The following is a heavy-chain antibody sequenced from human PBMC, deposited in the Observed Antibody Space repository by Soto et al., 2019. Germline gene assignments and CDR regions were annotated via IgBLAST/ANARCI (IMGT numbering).Heavy chain of an antibody. CDR2: IIPIFGTA. CDR1: GGTFSSYA. CDR3: ARDRYCSGGSCYRYAEYFQH. D-gene: IGHD2-15*01. V-gene: IGHV1-69*12. Sequence: QVQLVQSGAEVKKPGFSVKVSCKASGGTFSSYAISWVRQAPGQGLEWMGGIIPIFGTANYAQKFQGRVTITADESTSTAYMELSSLRSEDTAVYYCARDRYCSGGSCYRYAEYFQHWGQGTLVTVSS. J-gene: IGHJ1*01.